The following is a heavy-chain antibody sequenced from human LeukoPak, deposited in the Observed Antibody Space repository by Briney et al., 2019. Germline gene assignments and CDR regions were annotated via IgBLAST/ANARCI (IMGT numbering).Heavy chain of an antibody. V-gene: IGHV4-30-4*08. D-gene: IGHD3-22*01. Sequence: SETLSLTCTVSGGSISSGDYYCSWIRQPPGKGLEWIGYIYYSGSTYYNPSLKSRVTMSVDTSKNQFSLKLSSVTAADTAVYYCARAPDSSGFHFYFDYWGQGTLVTVSS. CDR3: ARAPDSSGFHFYFDY. J-gene: IGHJ4*02. CDR2: IYYSGST. CDR1: GGSISSGDYY.